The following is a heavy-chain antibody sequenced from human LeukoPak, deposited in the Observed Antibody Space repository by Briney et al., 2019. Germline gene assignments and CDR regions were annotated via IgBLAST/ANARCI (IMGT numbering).Heavy chain of an antibody. D-gene: IGHD3-10*01. V-gene: IGHV3-30-3*01. J-gene: IGHJ6*02. CDR2: ISYAGDNK. CDR1: GYNFSSYA. CDR3: ASDREFRDLLPRGLDF. Sequence: EGSLRLSCAASGYNFSSYAMHWVRQAPGKRLYWVAGISYAGDNKYYADSAKGRFTIPRDKSKKTLYLKMNSLRAQHTAWYYFASDREFRDLLPRGLDFWGQGTTVTVS.